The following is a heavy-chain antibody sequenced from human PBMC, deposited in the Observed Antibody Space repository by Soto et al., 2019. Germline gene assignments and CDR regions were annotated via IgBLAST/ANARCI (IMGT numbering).Heavy chain of an antibody. D-gene: IGHD6-13*01. V-gene: IGHV1-2*04. J-gene: IGHJ6*02. Sequence: ASAEASSKAPGYGFAGCYLRWVRQATGQGLEWMGWINPNSGGTNYAQKFQGWVTMTRDTSISTAYMELSRLRSDDTAVYYCARAGGGRAADYGMDFWVQGTTVTVSS. CDR3: ARAGGGRAADYGMDF. CDR2: INPNSGGT. CDR1: GYGFAGCY.